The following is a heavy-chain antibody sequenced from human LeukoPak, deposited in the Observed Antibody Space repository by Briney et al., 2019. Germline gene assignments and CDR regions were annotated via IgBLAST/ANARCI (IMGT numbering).Heavy chain of an antibody. Sequence: GGSLRLSCVGSGFTFSRSGIHWVRQAPGKGLEWVAFIRYDAINEYYADSVKGRFTISRDDSKSTVFLQMNSLRADDTAVYYCARDFEYSSSSWRYYFDYWGQGTLVTVSS. D-gene: IGHD6-6*01. CDR1: GFTFSRSG. CDR3: ARDFEYSSSSWRYYFDY. CDR2: IRYDAINE. J-gene: IGHJ4*02. V-gene: IGHV3-30*02.